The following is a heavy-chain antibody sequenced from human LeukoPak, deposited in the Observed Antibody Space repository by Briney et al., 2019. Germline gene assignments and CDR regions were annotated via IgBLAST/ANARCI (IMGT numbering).Heavy chain of an antibody. V-gene: IGHV4-34*01. CDR2: INHSGST. CDR3: ARGIYSDY. Sequence: SETLSLTCAVYGGSFSGYYWSWIRQPPGKGLEWIGEINHSGSTNYNPSLKSRVTISVDTSKNQFSLKLSSVTAADTAVYYCARGIYSDYWGQGTLVTVSS. J-gene: IGHJ4*02. CDR1: GGSFSGYY.